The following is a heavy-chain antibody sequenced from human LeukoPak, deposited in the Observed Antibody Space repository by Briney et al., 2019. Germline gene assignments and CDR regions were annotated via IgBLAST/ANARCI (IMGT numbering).Heavy chain of an antibody. Sequence: ASVKVSCKASGYTFTGYYMHWVRQAPGQGLEWMGWINPNSGGANYAQKFQGRVTMTRDTSISTAYMELSRLRSDDTAVYYCARAGVILTGYYDYWGQGTLVTVSS. CDR1: GYTFTGYY. CDR2: INPNSGGA. D-gene: IGHD3-9*01. J-gene: IGHJ4*02. V-gene: IGHV1-2*02. CDR3: ARAGVILTGYYDY.